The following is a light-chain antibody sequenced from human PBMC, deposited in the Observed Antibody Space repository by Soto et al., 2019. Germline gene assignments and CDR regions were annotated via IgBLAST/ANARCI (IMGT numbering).Light chain of an antibody. CDR2: AAS. CDR3: QHLNSYPPT. Sequence: DIQLTQSPSFLSASVGDRVTITCRASQGMSSYLAWYQQKPGKAPKLLIYAASTLQSGVPSRFSGSGYGTEFTLTISSLQTEDFATYYCQHLNSYPPTFGQGTKLAIK. J-gene: IGKJ2*01. CDR1: QGMSSY. V-gene: IGKV1-9*01.